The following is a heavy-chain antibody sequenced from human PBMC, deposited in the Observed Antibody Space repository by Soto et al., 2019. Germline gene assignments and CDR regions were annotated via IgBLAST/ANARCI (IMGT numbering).Heavy chain of an antibody. Sequence: TGGSLRLSCAASGFTFSSYGMHWVRQAPGKGLEWVAVIWYAGSNKYYADSVKGRFTISRDNSKNSLYLQMNSLRAGDTAVYYCARGPRAYFDYWGQGTLVTVSS. CDR3: ARGPRAYFDY. CDR2: IWYAGSNK. J-gene: IGHJ4*02. CDR1: GFTFSSYG. V-gene: IGHV3-33*01.